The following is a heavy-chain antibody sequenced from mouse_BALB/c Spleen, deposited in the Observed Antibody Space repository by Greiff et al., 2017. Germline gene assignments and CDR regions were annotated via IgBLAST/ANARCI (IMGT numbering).Heavy chain of an antibody. J-gene: IGHJ3*01. CDR2: INPSSGYT. CDR1: GYTFTSYT. CDR3: ARLTARALFAY. Sequence: QVQLKESGAELARPGASVKMSCKASGYTFTSYTMHWVKQRPGQGLEWIGYINPSSGYTNYNQKFKDKATLTADKSSSTAYMQLSSLTSEDSAVYYCARLTARALFAYWGQGTLVTVSA. V-gene: IGHV1-4*01. D-gene: IGHD3-2*01.